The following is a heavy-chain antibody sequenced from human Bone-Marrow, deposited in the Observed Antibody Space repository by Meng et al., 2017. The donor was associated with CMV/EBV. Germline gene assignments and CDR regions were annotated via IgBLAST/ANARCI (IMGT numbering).Heavy chain of an antibody. CDR3: ARDFTRCGGDCWMDAFDI. CDR2: INPNSGGT. J-gene: IGHJ3*02. D-gene: IGHD2-21*01. CDR1: GYTFTGYY. Sequence: ASVKVSCKASGYTFTGYYMHWVRQAPGQGLEWMGWINPNSGGTNYAQKFQGRVTMTRDTSISTAYMELSRLRSDDTAVYYCARDFTRCGGDCWMDAFDIWGQGTMVTVSS. V-gene: IGHV1-2*02.